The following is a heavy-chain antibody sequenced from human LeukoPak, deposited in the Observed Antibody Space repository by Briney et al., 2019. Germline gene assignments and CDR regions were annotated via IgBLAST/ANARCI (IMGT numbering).Heavy chain of an antibody. V-gene: IGHV4-38-2*02. CDR3: ARERRFTVIVSASWFDP. CDR1: GYSIGSGHY. D-gene: IGHD2/OR15-2a*01. J-gene: IGHJ5*02. Sequence: SETLSLTCGVSGYSIGSGHYWGWIRQPPEKGLEWIGRVYQSGSTIYNPSLESRVTISIDTSKNQFSLKLSSVTAADTAVYYCARERRFTVIVSASWFDPWGQGTLVTVSS. CDR2: VYQSGST.